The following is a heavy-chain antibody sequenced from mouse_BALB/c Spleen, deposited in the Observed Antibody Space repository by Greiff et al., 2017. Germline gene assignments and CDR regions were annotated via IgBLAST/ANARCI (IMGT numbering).Heavy chain of an antibody. CDR3: ARWEGYWAMDY. CDR2: INPYNGAT. J-gene: IGHJ4*01. CDR1: GYSFTGYY. V-gene: IGHV1-31*01. D-gene: IGHD4-1*01. Sequence: VQLQQSGPELVKPGASVKISCKASGYSFTGYYMHWVKQSHVKSLEWIGRINPYNGATSYNQNFKDQASLTVDKSSSTAYMELHSLTSEDSAVYYCARWEGYWAMDYWGQGTSVTVSS.